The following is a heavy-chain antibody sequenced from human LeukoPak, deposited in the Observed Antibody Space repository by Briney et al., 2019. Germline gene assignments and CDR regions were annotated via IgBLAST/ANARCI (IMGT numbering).Heavy chain of an antibody. Sequence: SETLSLTCTVSGGSISGYYWSWIRQPPGKGLEWIGEIYHSGSTNYNPSLKSRVTIAVDKSKNQFSLKLSSVTAADTAVYYCARASHDYGDYSHFDYWGQGTLVTVSS. J-gene: IGHJ4*02. CDR3: ARASHDYGDYSHFDY. V-gene: IGHV4-34*01. CDR2: IYHSGST. D-gene: IGHD4-17*01. CDR1: GGSISGYY.